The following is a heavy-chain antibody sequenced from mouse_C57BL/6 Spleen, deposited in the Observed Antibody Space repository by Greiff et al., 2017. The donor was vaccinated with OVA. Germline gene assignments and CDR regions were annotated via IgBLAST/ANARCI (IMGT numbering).Heavy chain of an antibody. CDR2: IRNKANGYTT. V-gene: IGHV7-3*01. CDR3: ARSANPHFFYAMDD. Sequence: DVKLQESGGGLVQPGGSLSLSCAASGFTFTDYYMSWVRQPPGKALEWLGFIRNKANGYTTEYSASVKGRFTISRDNSQSILYLQMNARRAEDSATYYCARSANPHFFYAMDDWGQGTSVTVSS. J-gene: IGHJ4*01. CDR1: GFTFTDYY.